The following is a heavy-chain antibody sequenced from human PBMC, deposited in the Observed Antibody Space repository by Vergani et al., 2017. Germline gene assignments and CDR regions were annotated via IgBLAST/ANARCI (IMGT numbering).Heavy chain of an antibody. D-gene: IGHD3-3*01. Sequence: QVQLVESGGGVVQPGRSLRLSCAASGFTFSSYGMHWVRQAPGKGLEWVAVISYDGSNKYYADSVKGRFTISRDNSKNTLYLQMNSLRAEDTAVYYCAKERDYDFWSGYYPDAFDIWGQGTMVTVSS. CDR3: AKERDYDFWSGYYPDAFDI. V-gene: IGHV3-30*18. CDR2: ISYDGSNK. CDR1: GFTFSSYG. J-gene: IGHJ3*02.